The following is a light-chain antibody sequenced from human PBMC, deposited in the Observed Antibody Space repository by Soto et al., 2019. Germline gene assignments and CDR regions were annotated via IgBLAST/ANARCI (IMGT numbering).Light chain of an antibody. CDR3: QQYGSWT. CDR2: GTS. CDR1: QTISSNN. J-gene: IGKJ1*01. V-gene: IGKV3-20*01. Sequence: EIVLTQSPGTLSVSPGERATLSCRASQTISSNNLAWYQQKPGQAPSLHIYGTSSRATGIPDRFSGSGSGTAFTLTISRLEPEDSAIYYWQQYGSWTFGQGTKVEI.